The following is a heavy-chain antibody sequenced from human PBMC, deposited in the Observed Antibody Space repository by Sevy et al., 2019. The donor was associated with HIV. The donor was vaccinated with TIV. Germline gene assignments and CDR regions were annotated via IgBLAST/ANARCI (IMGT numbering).Heavy chain of an antibody. D-gene: IGHD3-16*01. Sequence: GGSLRLSCAASGFTFSGSAMHWVRQASGKGLEWVGCIRSKANSYATAYAASVKGRFTISRDDSKNTAYLQMNSLKTEDTAVYYCTTLGITFGGVARDFDYWGQRTLVTVSS. CDR1: GFTFSGSA. CDR2: IRSKANSYAT. CDR3: TTLGITFGGVARDFDY. J-gene: IGHJ4*02. V-gene: IGHV3-73*01.